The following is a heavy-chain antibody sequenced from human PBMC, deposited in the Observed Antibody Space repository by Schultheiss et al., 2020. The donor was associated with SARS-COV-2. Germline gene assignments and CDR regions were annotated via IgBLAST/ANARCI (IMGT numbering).Heavy chain of an antibody. CDR1: GFNLRIYA. V-gene: IGHV3-23*01. J-gene: IGHJ6*02. CDR2: VGGSGAGA. CDR3: AKSRIMATYYYYGMDV. D-gene: IGHD2-8*01. Sequence: GESLKISCAASGFNLRIYAMSWVRQAPGKGLEWVSSVGGSGAGAHYADSVKGRFTVTRDNSKNALILQMNSLRAEDTAIYYCAKSRIMATYYYYGMDVWGQGTTVTVSS.